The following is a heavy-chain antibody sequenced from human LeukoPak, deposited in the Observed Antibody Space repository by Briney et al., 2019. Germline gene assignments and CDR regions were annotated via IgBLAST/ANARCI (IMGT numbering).Heavy chain of an antibody. Sequence: KPSETLSLTCAVSGYSISSGYYWGWIRQPPGKGLEWIGSIYHSGSTYYNPSLNSRVTISVDTSKNQFSLKLSSVTAADTAVYYCARHKYSGSFDYWGQGTLVTVSS. CDR3: ARHKYSGSFDY. CDR2: IYHSGST. V-gene: IGHV4-38-2*01. CDR1: GYSISSGYY. J-gene: IGHJ4*02. D-gene: IGHD1-26*01.